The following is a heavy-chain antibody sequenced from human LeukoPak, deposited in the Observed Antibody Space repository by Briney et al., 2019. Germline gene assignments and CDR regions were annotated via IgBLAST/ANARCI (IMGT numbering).Heavy chain of an antibody. J-gene: IGHJ2*01. CDR2: IYPSGSA. CDR1: GDSISSYY. CDR3: ARDYNNWYFDL. D-gene: IGHD5-24*01. Sequence: SETLSHTCDVSGDSISSYYWSWIRQPAGKGLEWLGRIYPSGSANYNPSLKSRGTMSVDTSKNQFSLRLSSVTAADTAVYFCARDYNNWYFDLWGRGTLVTVSS. V-gene: IGHV4-4*07.